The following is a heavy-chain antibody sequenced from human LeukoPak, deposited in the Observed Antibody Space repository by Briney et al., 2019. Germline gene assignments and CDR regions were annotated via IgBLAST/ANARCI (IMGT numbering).Heavy chain of an antibody. CDR3: ARAAYPSYFFDY. J-gene: IGHJ4*02. CDR1: RYTFTGYY. CDR2: INPNSGDT. Sequence: ASVKVSCKASRYTFTGYYVHWVRQAPGQGLEWMAWINPNSGDTNYAQNFQGRVTVTKDTSISTAYMELSRLTSDDTAVYYCARAAYPSYFFDYWGQGTLVTVSS. D-gene: IGHD3-10*01. V-gene: IGHV1-2*02.